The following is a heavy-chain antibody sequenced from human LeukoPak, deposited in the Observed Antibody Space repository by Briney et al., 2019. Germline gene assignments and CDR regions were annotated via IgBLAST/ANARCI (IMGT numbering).Heavy chain of an antibody. Sequence: TGGSLRLSCTTSGFTFRNYGMTWVRQAPGKGLEWVSYVSSSSSSTIFYADSVKGRFTISRDDAKNSLDLQMYSLRDEDTAMYYCTKLGNHWADGDYWADGSWGQGTLVTVSS. J-gene: IGHJ5*02. CDR2: SSSSSSTI. CDR1: GFTFRNYG. CDR3: TKLGNHWADGDYWADGS. V-gene: IGHV3-48*02. D-gene: IGHD5-24*01.